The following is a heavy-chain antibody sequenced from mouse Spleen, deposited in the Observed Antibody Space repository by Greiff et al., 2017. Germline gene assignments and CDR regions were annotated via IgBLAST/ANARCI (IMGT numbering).Heavy chain of an antibody. Sequence: EVKLMESGGGLVQPGGSLRLSCATSGFTFTDYYMSWVRQPPGKALEWLGFIRNKANGYTTEYSASVKGRFTISRDNSQSILYLQMNTLRAEDSATYYCARDITTVVAPYYAMDYWGQGTSVTVSS. V-gene: IGHV7-3*02. CDR1: GFTFTDYY. CDR2: IRNKANGYTT. J-gene: IGHJ4*01. D-gene: IGHD1-1*01. CDR3: ARDITTVVAPYYAMDY.